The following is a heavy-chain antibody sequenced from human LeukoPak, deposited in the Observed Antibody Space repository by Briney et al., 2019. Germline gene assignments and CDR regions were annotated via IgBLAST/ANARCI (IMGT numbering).Heavy chain of an antibody. CDR2: INLSGGST. CDR1: GYTFYSYY. V-gene: IGHV1-46*02. CDR3: ARGGLRGAFDI. D-gene: IGHD3/OR15-3a*01. J-gene: IGHJ3*02. Sequence: ASVKFYCKASGYTFYSYYMHWVRQAPGQWLELMGIINLSGGSTSYAQKFQGRVTMTRDTSTSTVYMELSSLRSEDTAVYYCARGGLRGAFDIWGQGTMVTVSS.